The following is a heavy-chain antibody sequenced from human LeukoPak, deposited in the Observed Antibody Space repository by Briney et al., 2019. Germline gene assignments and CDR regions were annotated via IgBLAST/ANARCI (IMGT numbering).Heavy chain of an antibody. J-gene: IGHJ3*02. Sequence: SVKVSCKASGGTFSSYAISWVRQAPGQGLEWMGGIIPIFGTANYAQKFQGRVTITADESTSTAYMELSSLRSEDTAVYYCASYGSGSYYNTGAFDIWGQGTMVTVSS. CDR3: ASYGSGSYYNTGAFDI. V-gene: IGHV1-69*13. CDR1: GGTFSSYA. D-gene: IGHD3-10*01. CDR2: IIPIFGTA.